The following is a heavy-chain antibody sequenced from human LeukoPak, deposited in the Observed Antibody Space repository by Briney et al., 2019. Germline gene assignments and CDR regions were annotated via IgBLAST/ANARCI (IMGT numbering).Heavy chain of an antibody. D-gene: IGHD2-2*01. Sequence: GGSLRLSCAASGFTFSNAWMNWVRQAPGKGLEWVGRIKSKTDGGTTDYAAPVKGRFTISRDDSKNTLYLQMNSLKTEDTAVYYCTTAYCSSTSCFDYWGQGTLVTVSS. CDR3: TTAYCSSTSCFDY. CDR2: IKSKTDGGTT. V-gene: IGHV3-15*01. CDR1: GFTFSNAW. J-gene: IGHJ4*02.